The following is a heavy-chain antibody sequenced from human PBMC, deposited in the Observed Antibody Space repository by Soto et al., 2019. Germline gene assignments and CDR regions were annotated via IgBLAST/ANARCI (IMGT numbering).Heavy chain of an antibody. CDR1: GGSISSYY. V-gene: IGHV4-59*01. J-gene: IGHJ6*02. CDR3: AREGGWFGEFSTYYYYYGMDV. D-gene: IGHD3-10*01. CDR2: IYYSGST. Sequence: SETLSLTCTVSGGSISSYYWSWIRQPPGKGLEWIGYIYYSGSTNYNPSLKSRVTISVDTSKNQFSLKLSSVTAADTAVYYCAREGGWFGEFSTYYYYYGMDVWGQGTTVTVSS.